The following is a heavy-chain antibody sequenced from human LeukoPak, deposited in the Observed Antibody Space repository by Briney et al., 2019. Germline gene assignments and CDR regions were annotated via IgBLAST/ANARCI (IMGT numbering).Heavy chain of an antibody. CDR3: ARGYSYGYSY. CDR2: IYTSGST. V-gene: IGHV4-61*02. D-gene: IGHD5-18*01. Sequence: PSETLSLTCTVSGGSISSGSYYWSWIRQPAGKGLEWIGRIYTSGSTNYNPSLKSRVTISVDTSKNQFSLRLSSVTAADTAVYYCARGYSYGYSYWGQGTPVTVSS. J-gene: IGHJ4*02. CDR1: GGSISSGSYY.